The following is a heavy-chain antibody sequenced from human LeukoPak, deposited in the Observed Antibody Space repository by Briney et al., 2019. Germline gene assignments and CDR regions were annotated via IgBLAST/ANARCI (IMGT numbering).Heavy chain of an antibody. CDR2: ISGSGGST. V-gene: IGHV3-23*01. CDR1: GFTFSSYA. Sequence: GGSLRLSCAASGFTFSSYAMSWVRRAPGKWLEWVSAISGSGGSTYYADSVKGRFTISRDNSKNTLYLQMSSLRAEDTAVYYCAKGAFGAYCSGGSCLAHFDYWGQGTLVTVSS. D-gene: IGHD2-15*01. J-gene: IGHJ4*02. CDR3: AKGAFGAYCSGGSCLAHFDY.